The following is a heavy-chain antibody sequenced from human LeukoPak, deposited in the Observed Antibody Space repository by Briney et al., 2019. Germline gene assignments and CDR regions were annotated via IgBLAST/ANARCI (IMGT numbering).Heavy chain of an antibody. CDR3: ARDRVGEDTAMVTPEYYYYYYGMDV. V-gene: IGHV1-46*01. CDR2: INPSSGST. D-gene: IGHD5-18*01. J-gene: IGHJ6*02. CDR1: GYTFTSYY. Sequence: ASVKGSCKASGYTFTSYYMPWVRQAPGQGLECMGVINPSSGSTSSAQKFQGRVTMTRDTSTSTVYMELSSLRSEDTAVYYCARDRVGEDTAMVTPEYYYYYYGMDVWGQGTTVTVSS.